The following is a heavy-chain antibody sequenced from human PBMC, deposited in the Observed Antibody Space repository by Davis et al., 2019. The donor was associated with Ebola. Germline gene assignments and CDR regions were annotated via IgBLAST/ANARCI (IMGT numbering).Heavy chain of an antibody. CDR3: ANLEWVNPDY. CDR2: ISSSGSTI. D-gene: IGHD3-3*01. CDR1: GFTFSDYF. V-gene: IGHV3-11*04. J-gene: IGHJ4*02. Sequence: PGGSLRLSCAASGFTFSDYFMNWIRQAPGKGLEWISYISSSGSTIFYADSVKGRFTNSRDNAKNSLYLQMNSLRAEDTAVYYCANLEWVNPDYWGQGVVVTVSS.